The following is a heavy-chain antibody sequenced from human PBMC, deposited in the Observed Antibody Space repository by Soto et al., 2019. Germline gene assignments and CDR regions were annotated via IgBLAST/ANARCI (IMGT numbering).Heavy chain of an antibody. CDR2: IIPILGIA. D-gene: IGHD5-18*01. CDR3: ASTRIDGYSGEFDY. CDR1: GGTFSSYT. J-gene: IGHJ4*02. Sequence: VQLEQSGAEVKKPGSSVKVSCKASGGTFSSYTISWVRQAPGQGLEWMGMIIPILGIANYAQKFQGRVTITADKGSSAAYMGLSSLITEDTAVYYCASTRIDGYSGEFDYRGRGTLVT. V-gene: IGHV1-69*02.